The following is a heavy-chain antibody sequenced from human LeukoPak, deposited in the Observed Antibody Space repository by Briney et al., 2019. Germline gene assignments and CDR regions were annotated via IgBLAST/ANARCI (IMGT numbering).Heavy chain of an antibody. Sequence: SETLSLTCTVSGGSISSYYWSWIRQPPGKGLEWIGYIYYSGSTNYNPSLKSRVTISVDTSKNQFSLKLSSVTAADTAVYYCARRDSSGWYYFDCWGQGTLVTVSS. D-gene: IGHD6-19*01. CDR3: ARRDSSGWYYFDC. CDR1: GGSISSYY. V-gene: IGHV4-59*08. J-gene: IGHJ4*02. CDR2: IYYSGST.